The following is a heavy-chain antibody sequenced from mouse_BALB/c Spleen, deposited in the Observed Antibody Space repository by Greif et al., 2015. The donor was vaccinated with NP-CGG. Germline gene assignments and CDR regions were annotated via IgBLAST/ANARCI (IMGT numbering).Heavy chain of an antibody. V-gene: IGHV1-12*01. Sequence: LQQSGAELVKPGASVKMSCKASGYTFTSYNMHWVKQTPGQGLEWIGAIYPGNGDTSYNQKFKGKATLTADKSSSTAYMQLSSLTSEDSAVYYCARSYGYDEDYYAMDYWGQGTSVTVSS. CDR1: GYTFTSYN. D-gene: IGHD2-2*01. J-gene: IGHJ4*01. CDR3: ARSYGYDEDYYAMDY. CDR2: IYPGNGDT.